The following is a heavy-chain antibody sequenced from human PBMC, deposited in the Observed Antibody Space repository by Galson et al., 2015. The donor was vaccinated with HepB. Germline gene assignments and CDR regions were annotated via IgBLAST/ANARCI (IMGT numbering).Heavy chain of an antibody. D-gene: IGHD2-15*01. J-gene: IGHJ3*02. CDR2: IYPGDSDT. V-gene: IGHV5-51*03. Sequence: QSGAEVKKPGESLKISCKGSGYSFTSYWIGWVRQMPGKGLEWMGIIYPGDSDTRYSPSFQGQVTISADKSISTAYLQWSSLKASDTAMYYCARPTQLYCSGGSCYPTMAFDIWGQGTMVTVSS. CDR3: ARPTQLYCSGGSCYPTMAFDI. CDR1: GYSFTSYW.